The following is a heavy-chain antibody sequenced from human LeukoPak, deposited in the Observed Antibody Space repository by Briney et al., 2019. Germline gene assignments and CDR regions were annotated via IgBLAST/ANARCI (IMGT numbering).Heavy chain of an antibody. J-gene: IGHJ3*02. D-gene: IGHD3-16*01. V-gene: IGHV1-69*04. CDR3: AREVGGSAFDI. CDR1: GYTFTSYY. Sequence: SVKVSCKASGYTFTSYYMHWVRQAPGQGLEWMGRIIPILGIANCAQKFQGRVTVTADKSTSTAYMELSSLTSEDTAVYYCAREVGGSAFDIWGQGTMVTVSS. CDR2: IIPILGIA.